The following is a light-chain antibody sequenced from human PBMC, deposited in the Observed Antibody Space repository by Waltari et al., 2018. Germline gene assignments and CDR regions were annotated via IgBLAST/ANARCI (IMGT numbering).Light chain of an antibody. CDR1: SSNIGAGYD. V-gene: IGLV1-40*01. CDR2: YNR. Sequence: QSVLTQPPSVSGAPGQRVIISCTGSSSNIGAGYDVHWYQQLRGTAPNRLIHYNRMWPSGAPDRFSASKSGTSASLAIAGLQAEDEADYYCQSYDPSLIAWVFGGGTELTVL. CDR3: QSYDPSLIAWV. J-gene: IGLJ3*02.